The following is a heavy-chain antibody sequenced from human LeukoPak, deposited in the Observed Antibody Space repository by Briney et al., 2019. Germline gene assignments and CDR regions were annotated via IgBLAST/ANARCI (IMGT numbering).Heavy chain of an antibody. CDR1: GGPISSYY. V-gene: IGHV4-59*01. CDR2: IYYSGST. Sequence: SETLSLTCTVSGGPISSYYWSWIRQPPGKGLEWIGYIYYSGSTNYNPSLKSRVTISVDTSKNQFSLKLSSVTAADTAVYYCGRQTYYYDSSGYYDAFDIWGQGTMVTVSS. D-gene: IGHD3-22*01. CDR3: GRQTYYYDSSGYYDAFDI. J-gene: IGHJ3*02.